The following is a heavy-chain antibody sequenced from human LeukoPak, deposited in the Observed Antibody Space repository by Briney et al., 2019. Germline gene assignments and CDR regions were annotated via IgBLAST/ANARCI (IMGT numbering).Heavy chain of an antibody. V-gene: IGHV1-18*04. CDR2: ISAYNGNI. D-gene: IGHD3-9*01. CDR3: ARETGSYKGNYFDY. Sequence: GASVKVSCKASGYTFTDYGISWVRQAPGQGLKWMGWISAYNGNINYAQKLQGRVTMTTDTSTSTAYMEVRSLRSDDTAVYYRARETGSYKGNYFDYWGQGVLVTVSS. CDR1: GYTFTDYG. J-gene: IGHJ4*02.